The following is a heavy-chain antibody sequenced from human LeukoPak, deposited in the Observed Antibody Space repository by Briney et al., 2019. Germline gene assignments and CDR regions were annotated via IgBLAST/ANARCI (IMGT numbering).Heavy chain of an antibody. V-gene: IGHV4-34*01. Sequence: PSETLTLTCAVYGGSFSGYYWSWVRQHPVKGLEWIGEINHSGSTNYNPSLKSRVTISVDTSKNQFSLKLSSVTAADTAVYYCARARVVLWLLAFDICGQGTMVTVSS. CDR3: ARARVVLWLLAFDI. J-gene: IGHJ3*02. D-gene: IGHD3-10*01. CDR2: INHSGST. CDR1: GGSFSGYY.